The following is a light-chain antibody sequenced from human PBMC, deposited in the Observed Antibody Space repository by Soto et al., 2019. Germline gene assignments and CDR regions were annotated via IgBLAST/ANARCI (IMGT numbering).Light chain of an antibody. J-gene: IGKJ4*01. CDR3: QQYGRSLT. CDR2: GAS. Sequence: EIVLTQSPGTLSLSPGERATLSCRASQSVPNDFLAWYQQKPGQSPSLLIFGASRRAAGIPDKFRGSESGTDFSLTITRLEPEDFTVYYCQQYGRSLTFGGGTRVEIK. CDR1: QSVPNDF. V-gene: IGKV3-20*01.